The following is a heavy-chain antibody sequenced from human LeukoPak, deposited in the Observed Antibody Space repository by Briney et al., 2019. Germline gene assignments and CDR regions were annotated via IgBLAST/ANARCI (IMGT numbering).Heavy chain of an antibody. CDR1: GGSFSSTTYY. CDR3: ARLSKGRYFDYIFEY. V-gene: IGHV4-39*01. J-gene: IGHJ4*02. Sequence: PSETLSLTCTVSGGSFSSTTYYWGWIRQPPGGGLEWIANVYYTGSTYCNPARKSRVTMSVDTAKNQFSMTMTAMTAADTAVYYCARLSKGRYFDYIFEYWGQGTLATVSS. CDR2: VYYTGST. D-gene: IGHD3-9*01.